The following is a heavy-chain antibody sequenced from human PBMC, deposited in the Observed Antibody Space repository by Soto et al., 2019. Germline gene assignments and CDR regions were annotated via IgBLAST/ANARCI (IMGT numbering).Heavy chain of an antibody. CDR2: IWYNGSDK. D-gene: IGHD4-17*01. V-gene: IGHV3-33*06. CDR1: GFTFSSYG. J-gene: IGHJ6*02. Sequence: QVQLVESGGGVVQPGRSLRLSCAASGFTFSSYGMHWVRQAPGKGLEWVAVIWYNGSDKKYADSVKGRFTISRDNSEKTLYLQMNSLRAEDTAVYYCAKDYGDWTGLYYYGMDAWGQGTTVTVSS. CDR3: AKDYGDWTGLYYYGMDA.